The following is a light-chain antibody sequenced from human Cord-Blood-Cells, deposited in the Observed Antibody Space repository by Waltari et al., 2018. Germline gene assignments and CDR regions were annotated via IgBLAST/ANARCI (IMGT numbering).Light chain of an antibody. CDR3: QKYNSAQFT. CDR2: AAS. J-gene: IGKJ3*01. CDR1: QGISNY. Sequence: DIQMTKSPSSLSASVGDRVTITCRASQGISNYLAWYQQKPGNVPKLLIYAASTLQSGVPSRFSGSGSGTDFTLTISSLQPEDVATYYCQKYNSAQFTFGPGTKVDIK. V-gene: IGKV1-27*01.